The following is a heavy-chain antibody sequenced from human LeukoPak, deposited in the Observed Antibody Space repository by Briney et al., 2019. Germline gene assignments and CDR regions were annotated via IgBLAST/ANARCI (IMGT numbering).Heavy chain of an antibody. CDR3: ARHSASIIRGAISPGLDY. Sequence: SETLSLTCTVSGGSISNYNFFWGWIRQPPGEGLEWIGSIYYTGSTHYNPSLKSRVTMSVATSKNQFSLRLKSVTAADTAVYYCARHSASIIRGAISPGLDYWGQGKLVTVSS. D-gene: IGHD3-10*01. CDR1: GGSISNYNFF. CDR2: IYYTGST. V-gene: IGHV4-39*01. J-gene: IGHJ4*02.